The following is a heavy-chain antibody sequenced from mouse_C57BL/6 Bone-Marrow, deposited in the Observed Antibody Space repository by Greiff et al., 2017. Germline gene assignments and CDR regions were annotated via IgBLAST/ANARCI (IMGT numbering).Heavy chain of an antibody. CDR1: GYTFTSYW. J-gene: IGHJ2*01. V-gene: IGHV1-50*01. CDR3: AREGRGLDY. Sequence: VQLQQPGAELVKPGASVKLSCKASGYTFTSYWMQWVKQRPGQGLEWIGEIDPSDSYTNYNQKFKGKATLTVDTSSSTAYMQLSSLTSEDSAVYYCAREGRGLDYWGQGTTLTVTS. CDR2: IDPSDSYT.